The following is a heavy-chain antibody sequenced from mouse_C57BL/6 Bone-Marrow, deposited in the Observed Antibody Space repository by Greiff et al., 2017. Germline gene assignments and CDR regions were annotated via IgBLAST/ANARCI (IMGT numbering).Heavy chain of an antibody. CDR3: ARRGMVKGYFDY. CDR1: GFTFSSYG. V-gene: IGHV5-6*02. CDR2: ISSGGSYT. J-gene: IGHJ2*01. Sequence: EVKVVESGGDLVKPGGSLKLSCAASGFTFSSYGMSWVRQTPAKRLEWVATISSGGSYTYYPDSVKGRFTISRDNAMNTLYLQMSSLKSEDTAMYYCARRGMVKGYFDYWGQGTTLTVSS. D-gene: IGHD2-2*01.